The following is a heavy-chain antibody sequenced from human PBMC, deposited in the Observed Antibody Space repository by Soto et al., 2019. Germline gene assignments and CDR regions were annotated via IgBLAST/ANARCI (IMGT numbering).Heavy chain of an antibody. CDR2: IIPILGIA. Sequence: SVKVSFKASGGTFSSYTISWVRQAPGQGLEWMGRIIPILGIANYAQKFQGRVTITADKSTSTAYMELSSLRSEDTAVYYCARADYYLRPVLDVWGKGTTVTVSS. V-gene: IGHV1-69*02. CDR1: GGTFSSYT. CDR3: ARADYYLRPVLDV. J-gene: IGHJ6*04. D-gene: IGHD1-26*01.